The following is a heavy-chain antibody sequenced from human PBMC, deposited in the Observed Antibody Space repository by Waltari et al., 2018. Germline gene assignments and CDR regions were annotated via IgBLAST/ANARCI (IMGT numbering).Heavy chain of an antibody. CDR2: YIPIFGTA. J-gene: IGHJ3*02. CDR3: ARGRAPYVDSPMASWEGGDVSDI. D-gene: IGHD5-18*01. CDR1: GGTVRNYA. V-gene: IGHV1-69*12. Sequence: QVQLVQSGAEVKKPGSSVKVSRKASGGTVRNYAIHRVRQAPGQGLEWMGGYIPIFGTANYAQKFQSRVTITADESTRTAYMELRGLGSEDKSRSYCARGRAPYVDSPMASWEGGDVSDIWGQGTVVTVSS.